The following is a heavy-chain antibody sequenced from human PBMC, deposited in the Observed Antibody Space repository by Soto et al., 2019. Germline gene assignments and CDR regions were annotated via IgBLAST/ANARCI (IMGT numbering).Heavy chain of an antibody. CDR3: ARDWPNSRDYYGMDV. CDR1: GYTFTSYY. J-gene: IGHJ6*02. CDR2: INPSGGST. D-gene: IGHD6-13*01. V-gene: IGHV1-46*01. Sequence: ASVKVSCKASGYTFTSYYMHWVRQAPGQGLEWMGIINPSGGSTSYAQKSQGRVTMTRDTSTSTVYMELSSLRSEDTAVYYCARDWPNSRDYYGMDVWGQGTTVTVSS.